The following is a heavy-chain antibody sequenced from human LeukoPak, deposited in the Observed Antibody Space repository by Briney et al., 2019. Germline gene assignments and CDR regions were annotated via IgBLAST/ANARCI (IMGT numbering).Heavy chain of an antibody. Sequence: SETLSLTCTVSGGSISYSSYYWGWIRQPPGKGLEWIGSIYYTGSSYYNPSLKSRVTISVDTSKNQFSLKLRSVTAADTAVYYCARDCSGGSCFSGPFEYWGQGTLVTISS. CDR2: IYYTGSS. D-gene: IGHD2-15*01. J-gene: IGHJ4*02. CDR1: GGSISYSSYY. CDR3: ARDCSGGSCFSGPFEY. V-gene: IGHV4-39*02.